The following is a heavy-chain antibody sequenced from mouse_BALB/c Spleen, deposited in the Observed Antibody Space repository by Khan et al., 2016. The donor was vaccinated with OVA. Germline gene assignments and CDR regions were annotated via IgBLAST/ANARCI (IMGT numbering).Heavy chain of an antibody. D-gene: IGHD1-1*01. Sequence: EVQLQESGGGLVKPGGSLKFSCAASGFTFSNYAMSWVRQTPEKRLEWVATISSGGSYTYYPDSVKGRFTISRDNAKNTLYLHMSSLMSEDTAMYYCTRTPGYYGRSNLDYWGQGTTLTVSS. J-gene: IGHJ2*01. CDR2: ISSGGSYT. CDR3: TRTPGYYGRSNLDY. V-gene: IGHV5-9-3*01. CDR1: GFTFSNYA.